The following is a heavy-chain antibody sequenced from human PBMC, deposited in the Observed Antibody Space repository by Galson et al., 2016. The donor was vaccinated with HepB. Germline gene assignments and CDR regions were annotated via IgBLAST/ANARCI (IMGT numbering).Heavy chain of an antibody. CDR3: GKHGGFDY. D-gene: IGHD3-16*01. CDR2: ITAGGGTT. Sequence: SLRLSCAASGFSFGTSGMSWVRQTPGRGLEWVSGITAGGGTTHYADSVKGRFTISRDNSNNTLYLYMNSLRAGDTAVYYCGKHGGFDYWGQGALVTVSS. J-gene: IGHJ4*02. V-gene: IGHV3-23*01. CDR1: GFSFGTSG.